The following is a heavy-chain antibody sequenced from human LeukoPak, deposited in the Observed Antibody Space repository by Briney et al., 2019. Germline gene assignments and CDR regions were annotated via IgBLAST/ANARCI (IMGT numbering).Heavy chain of an antibody. CDR3: ATADYDYVWGSYRPYDY. D-gene: IGHD3-16*02. CDR2: FDPEDGET. J-gene: IGHJ4*02. CDR1: GYTLTELS. Sequence: ASVKVSCKVSGYTLTELSMHWVRQAPGKGLEWMGGFDPEDGETIYAQKFQGRVTMTEDTSTDTAYMELSSLRSEDTAVYYCATADYDYVWGSYRPYDYWGQGTLVTVSS. V-gene: IGHV1-24*01.